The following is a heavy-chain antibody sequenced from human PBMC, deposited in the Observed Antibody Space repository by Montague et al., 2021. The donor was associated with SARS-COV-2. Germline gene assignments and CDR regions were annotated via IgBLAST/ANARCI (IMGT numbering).Heavy chain of an antibody. CDR1: GGSFSSYY. CDR3: ARDRFDFGAGGQGTIDF. D-gene: IGHD4/OR15-4a*01. Sequence: SETLSLTCTVSGGSFSSYYWSWIRQPPGRGLQWIGYISCSGSTSYNPSLKSRVTMSVDTSKNHFTLKLTSVTAAGTAIYFCARDRFDFGAGGQGTIDFWGQGTMVTVSS. CDR2: ISCSGST. V-gene: IGHV4-59*12. J-gene: IGHJ4*02.